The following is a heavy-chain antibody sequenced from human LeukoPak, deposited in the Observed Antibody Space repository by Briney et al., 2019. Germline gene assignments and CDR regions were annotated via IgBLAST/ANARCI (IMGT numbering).Heavy chain of an antibody. D-gene: IGHD3-22*01. V-gene: IGHV3-48*03. J-gene: IGHJ4*02. Sequence: GGSLRLSCAASGFSFNSYEVNWVRQAPGKGLEWVSYISSSGTTIYYADSVKGRFTVSRDNAKNSLYLQMNSLRAEDTAVYYCATTPYYYDSSGADYWGQGTLVTVSS. CDR3: ATTPYYYDSSGADY. CDR1: GFSFNSYE. CDR2: ISSSGTTI.